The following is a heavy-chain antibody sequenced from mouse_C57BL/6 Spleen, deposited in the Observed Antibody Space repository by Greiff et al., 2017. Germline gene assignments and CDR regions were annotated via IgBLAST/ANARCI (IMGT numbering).Heavy chain of an antibody. D-gene: IGHD5-1*01. CDR2: ISYDGSN. Sequence: EVQLQESGPGLVKPSQSLSLTCSVTGYSITSGYYWNWIRQFPGNKLEWMGYISYDGSNNYNPSLKNRISITRDTSKNQFFLKLNSVTTEDTATYYCARTYEEGYYFDYWGQGTTLTVSS. V-gene: IGHV3-6*01. CDR1: GYSITSGYY. J-gene: IGHJ2*01. CDR3: ARTYEEGYYFDY.